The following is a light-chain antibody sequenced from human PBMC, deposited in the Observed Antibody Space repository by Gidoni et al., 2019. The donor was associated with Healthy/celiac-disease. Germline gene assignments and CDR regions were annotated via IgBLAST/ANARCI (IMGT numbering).Light chain of an antibody. J-gene: IGKJ3*01. CDR1: QSVSSSY. V-gene: IGKV3-20*01. CDR2: GAS. Sequence: EIVFTQSPGTLSLSPGERATLSCRASQSVSSSYLAWYQQKPGQAPRLLIYGASSRATGIPDRFSGSGSGTDFTLTTSRLEPEDFAVYYCQQYGSSPFTFGPGTTVDIK. CDR3: QQYGSSPFT.